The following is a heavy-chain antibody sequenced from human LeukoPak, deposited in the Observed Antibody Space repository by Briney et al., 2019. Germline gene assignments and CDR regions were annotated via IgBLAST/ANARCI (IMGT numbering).Heavy chain of an antibody. CDR2: ISSSSSYI. Sequence: PGGSLRLSCAASGFTFSSYSMNWVRQAPGKGPEWVSSISSSSSYIYYADSVKGRFTISRDNAKNSLYLQMNSLRAEDTAVYYCARDRPGIAAALLDYWGQGTLVTVSS. V-gene: IGHV3-21*01. CDR1: GFTFSSYS. CDR3: ARDRPGIAAALLDY. J-gene: IGHJ4*02. D-gene: IGHD6-13*01.